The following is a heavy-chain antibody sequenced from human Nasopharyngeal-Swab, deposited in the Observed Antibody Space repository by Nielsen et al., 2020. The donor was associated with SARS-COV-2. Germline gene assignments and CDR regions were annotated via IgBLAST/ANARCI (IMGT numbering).Heavy chain of an antibody. Sequence: GESLKISCAASGFTFSSYSMNWVRQAPGKGLEWVSSISSSSSYIYYADSVKGRFTISRDNAKNSLYLQMNSLRAEDTAVYYCARPPGYCSGGSCYPWGQGTPVTVSS. CDR3: ARPPGYCSGGSCYP. V-gene: IGHV3-21*01. CDR1: GFTFSSYS. CDR2: ISSSSSYI. D-gene: IGHD2-15*01. J-gene: IGHJ5*02.